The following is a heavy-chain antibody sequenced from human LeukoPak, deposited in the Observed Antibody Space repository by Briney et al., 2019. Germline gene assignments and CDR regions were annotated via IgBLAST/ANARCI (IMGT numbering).Heavy chain of an antibody. V-gene: IGHV4-59*12. D-gene: IGHD1-26*01. CDR3: ARGRLLLWFDP. J-gene: IGHJ5*02. CDR1: GGSISSYY. Sequence: SETLSLTCTVSGGSISSYYWSWIRQPPGKGLQWIGYVYYSGNANYNPSLKSRVTISVDTSKNQFSLKLSSVTAADTAVYYCARGRLLLWFDPWGQGTLVTVSS. CDR2: VYYSGNA.